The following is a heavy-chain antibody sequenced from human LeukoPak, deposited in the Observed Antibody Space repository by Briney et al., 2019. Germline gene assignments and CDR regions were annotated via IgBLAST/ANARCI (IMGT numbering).Heavy chain of an antibody. CDR3: ARVLYSGSYLIDY. CDR1: GGSVSSYY. Sequence: PSETLSLTCTVSGGSVSSYYWSWIRQPAGKGLEWIGRIYNSGSTSYNLSLKSRVTISVDTSKNQFSLKLTSVTVADTAVYYCARVLYSGSYLIDYWGQGTPVTVSS. D-gene: IGHD1-26*01. J-gene: IGHJ4*02. CDR2: IYNSGST. V-gene: IGHV4-4*07.